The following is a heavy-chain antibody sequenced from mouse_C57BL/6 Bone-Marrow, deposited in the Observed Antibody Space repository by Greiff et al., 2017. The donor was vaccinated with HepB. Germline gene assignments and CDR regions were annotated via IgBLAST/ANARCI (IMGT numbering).Heavy chain of an antibody. V-gene: IGHV1-18*01. CDR2: INPNNGGT. Sequence: EVKLEESGPELVKPGASVKIPCKASGYTFTDYNMDWVKQSHGKSLEWIGDINPNNGGTIYNQKFKGKATLTVDKSSSTAYMELRSLTSEDTAVYYCARSRYYSNYNWYFDVWGTGTTVTVSS. D-gene: IGHD2-5*01. CDR1: GYTFTDYN. J-gene: IGHJ1*03. CDR3: ARSRYYSNYNWYFDV.